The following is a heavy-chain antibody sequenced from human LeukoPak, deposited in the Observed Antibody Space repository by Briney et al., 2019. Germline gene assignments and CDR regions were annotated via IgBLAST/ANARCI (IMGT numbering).Heavy chain of an antibody. CDR3: VRRGDGYPYYFDY. V-gene: IGHV4-59*11. CDR1: GGSISNHY. D-gene: IGHD5-24*01. J-gene: IGHJ4*02. Sequence: SETLSLTCTVSGGSISNHYWSWIRQPPGKGLEWIGYIHYGGNTDYNPSLKSRLTISVGTSKNQFSLKLSSVTAADTAVYYCVRRGDGYPYYFDYWGQGTLVTVSS. CDR2: IHYGGNT.